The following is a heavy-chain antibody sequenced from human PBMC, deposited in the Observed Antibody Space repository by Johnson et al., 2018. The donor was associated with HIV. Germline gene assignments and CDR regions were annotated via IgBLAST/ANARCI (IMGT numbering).Heavy chain of an antibody. CDR1: GFTFSSYW. CDR3: AKDRGSPGIPAAFDI. V-gene: IGHV3-7*01. CDR2: IKQDGSEK. Sequence: VQLVESGGGLVQPGGSLRLSCAASGFTFSSYWMSWVRQAPGKGLEWVANIKQDGSEKYYVDSVKGRFTISRDNAKNSLYLQMNSLRAEDTAVYYWAKDRGSPGIPAAFDIWGQGTMVTVSS. D-gene: IGHD1-26*01. J-gene: IGHJ3*02.